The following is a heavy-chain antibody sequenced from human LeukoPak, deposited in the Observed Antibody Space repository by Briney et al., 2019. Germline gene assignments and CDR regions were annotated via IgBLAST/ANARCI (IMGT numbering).Heavy chain of an antibody. Sequence: GGSLRLSCAASGFTLDDYAMHWVRQAPGKGLEWVSGISWNSGNIGYADSVKGRFTISRDNAKNSLYLQMNSLRAEDTALYYCAKDRITVAGIVDYWGQGTLVTVSS. D-gene: IGHD6-19*01. J-gene: IGHJ4*02. V-gene: IGHV3-9*01. CDR3: AKDRITVAGIVDY. CDR2: ISWNSGNI. CDR1: GFTLDDYA.